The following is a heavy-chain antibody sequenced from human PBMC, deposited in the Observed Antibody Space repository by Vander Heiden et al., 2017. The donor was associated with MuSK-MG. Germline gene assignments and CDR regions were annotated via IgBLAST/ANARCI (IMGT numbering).Heavy chain of an antibody. D-gene: IGHD6-13*01. Sequence: QVQLQESGPGLVKPSQTLSLTCPVSGGSISSGGYYWSGIRQHPGKGLEWIGYIYYSGSTYYNPSLKSRVTISVDTSKNQFSLKLSSVTAADTAVYYCARSLGAAAGPDYWGQGTLVTVSS. CDR2: IYYSGST. CDR1: GGSISSGGYY. CDR3: ARSLGAAAGPDY. V-gene: IGHV4-31*03. J-gene: IGHJ4*02.